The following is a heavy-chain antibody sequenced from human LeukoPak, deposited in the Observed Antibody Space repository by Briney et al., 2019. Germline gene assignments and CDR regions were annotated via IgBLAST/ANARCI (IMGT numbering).Heavy chain of an antibody. J-gene: IGHJ4*02. CDR3: ARDRVLHYFDY. CDR2: IWYDGSDK. D-gene: IGHD3-16*01. Sequence: PGGSLRLSCAASGFTFSSHGMHWVRQAPGKGLEWVAVIWYDGSDKYYADSVKRRFTISRDNSKDTLYLQMTSLRADDTAVYYCARDRVLHYFDYWGQGALVAVSS. CDR1: GFTFSSHG. V-gene: IGHV3-33*01.